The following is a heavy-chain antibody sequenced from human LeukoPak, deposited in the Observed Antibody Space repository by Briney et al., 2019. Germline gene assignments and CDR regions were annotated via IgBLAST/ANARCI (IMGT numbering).Heavy chain of an antibody. Sequence: ASVKVSRKASGYTLTGYYIHWVRQAPGQGLEWMGWITPNSGIIEYAQKFQGRVTMTRDTSTSTAYMEVSWLTSDDTALYYCAMDGSGRPSYYYYMDVWGTGTTVTVSS. D-gene: IGHD3-10*01. CDR1: GYTLTGYY. J-gene: IGHJ6*03. CDR3: AMDGSGRPSYYYYMDV. V-gene: IGHV1-2*02. CDR2: ITPNSGII.